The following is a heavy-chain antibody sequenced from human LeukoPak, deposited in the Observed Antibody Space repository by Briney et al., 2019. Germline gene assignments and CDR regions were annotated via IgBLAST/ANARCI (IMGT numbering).Heavy chain of an antibody. CDR2: ISSDGFNK. J-gene: IGHJ4*02. D-gene: IGHD6-19*01. CDR3: ARSVASGWYMGTLDY. CDR1: GFTFSTYA. V-gene: IGHV3-30-3*01. Sequence: PGGSLRLSCAAFGFTFSTYAMHWVRQAPGKGLEWVAVISSDGFNKYYADSVKGRFTISRDNSKNTVYLQMNSLRAEDTAVYYCARSVASGWYMGTLDYWGQGTLVTVSS.